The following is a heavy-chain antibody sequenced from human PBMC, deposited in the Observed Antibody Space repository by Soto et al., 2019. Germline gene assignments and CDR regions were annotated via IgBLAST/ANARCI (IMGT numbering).Heavy chain of an antibody. D-gene: IGHD6-19*01. V-gene: IGHV3-30-3*01. CDR1: GFTFSSYA. CDR2: ISYDGSNK. CDR3: ARGPPGYSSGCYSDFDY. J-gene: IGHJ4*02. Sequence: SLRLSYAASGFTFSSYAMHWVRQAPGKGLEWVAVISYDGSNKYYADSVKGRFTISRDNSKNTLYLQMNSLRAEDTAVYYCARGPPGYSSGCYSDFDYWGQGTLVTVSS.